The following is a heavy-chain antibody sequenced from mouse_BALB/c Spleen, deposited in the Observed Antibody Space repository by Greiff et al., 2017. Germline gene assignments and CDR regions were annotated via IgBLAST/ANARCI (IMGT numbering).Heavy chain of an antibody. J-gene: IGHJ4*01. D-gene: IGHD1-1*01. CDR2: IDPANGNT. Sequence: VQLKESGAELVKPGASVKLSCTASGFNIKDTYMHWVKQRPEQGLEWIGRIDPANGNTKYDPKFQGKATITADTSSNTAYLQLSSLTSEDTAVYYCARGRRYAMDYWGQGTSGTVSS. CDR1: GFNIKDTY. CDR3: ARGRRYAMDY. V-gene: IGHV14-3*02.